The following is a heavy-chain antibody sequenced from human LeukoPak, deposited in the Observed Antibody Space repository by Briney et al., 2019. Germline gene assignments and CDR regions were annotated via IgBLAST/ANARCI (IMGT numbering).Heavy chain of an antibody. V-gene: IGHV4-34*01. D-gene: IGHD6-6*01. CDR1: GGSFSGYY. Sequence: SETLSLTCAVYGGSFSGYYWSWIRQPPGKGLEWIGEINHSGSTNYNPSLKSRVTISVDTSKNQFSLKLSSVTAADTAVYYCARDQGAARRFPTPLFDYWGQGTLVTVSS. CDR2: INHSGST. J-gene: IGHJ4*02. CDR3: ARDQGAARRFPTPLFDY.